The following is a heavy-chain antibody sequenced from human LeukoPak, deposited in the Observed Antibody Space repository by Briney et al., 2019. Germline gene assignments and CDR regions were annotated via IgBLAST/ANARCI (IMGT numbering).Heavy chain of an antibody. CDR2: INPNSGGT. V-gene: IGHV1-2*02. CDR1: GNTFTGYY. Sequence: GASVKVSCKAYGNTFTGYYMHWVRQAPGQGLEWMGWINPNSGGTKYAQKFQGRVTMTRDTSISTAYMELSRLRSDDTAVYYCAKDTSPPDWFDPWGQGTLVTVSS. CDR3: AKDTSPPDWFDP. D-gene: IGHD2-2*01. J-gene: IGHJ5*02.